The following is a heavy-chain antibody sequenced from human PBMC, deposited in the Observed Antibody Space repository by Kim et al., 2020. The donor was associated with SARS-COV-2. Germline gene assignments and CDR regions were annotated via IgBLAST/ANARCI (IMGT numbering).Heavy chain of an antibody. CDR1: GFTFSSYD. CDR2: ISSSGSTI. Sequence: GGSLRLSCAASGFTFSSYDMNWVRQAPGKGLEWVSYISSSGSTIYYADSVKGRFTISRDNAKNSLYLQMNSLRAEDTAVYYCARDPLSSSYNYYGRDVWGQGNTVSVSS. J-gene: IGHJ6*02. CDR3: ARDPLSSSYNYYGRDV. V-gene: IGHV3-48*03. D-gene: IGHD6-13*01.